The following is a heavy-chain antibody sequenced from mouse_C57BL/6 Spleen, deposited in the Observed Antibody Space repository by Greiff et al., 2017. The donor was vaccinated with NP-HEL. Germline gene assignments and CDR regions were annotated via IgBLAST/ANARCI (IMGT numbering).Heavy chain of an antibody. V-gene: IGHV5-4*01. CDR2: ISDGGSYT. Sequence: EVQGVESGGGLVKPGGSLKLSCAASGFTFSSYAMSWVRQTPEKRLEWVATISDGGSYTYYPDNVKGRFTISRDNAKNNLYLQMSHLKSEDTAMYYCARATTVGAYDVDYWGQGTSVTVSS. J-gene: IGHJ4*01. CDR3: ARATTVGAYDVDY. CDR1: GFTFSSYA. D-gene: IGHD1-1*01.